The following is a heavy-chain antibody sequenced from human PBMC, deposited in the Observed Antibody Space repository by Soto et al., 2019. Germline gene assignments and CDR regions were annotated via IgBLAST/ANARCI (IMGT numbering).Heavy chain of an antibody. CDR1: GYTFTSYD. V-gene: IGHV1-8*01. Sequence: KVSCKASGYTFTSYDINWVRQATGQGLEWMGWMNPNSGNTGYAQKFQGRVTMTRNTSISTAYMELSSLRSEDTAVYYCARGKGWLRVFDYWGQGTLVTVSS. CDR3: ARGKGWLRVFDY. J-gene: IGHJ4*02. CDR2: MNPNSGNT. D-gene: IGHD5-12*01.